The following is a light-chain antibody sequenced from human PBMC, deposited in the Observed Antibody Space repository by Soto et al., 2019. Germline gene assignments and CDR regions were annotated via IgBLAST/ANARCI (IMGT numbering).Light chain of an antibody. CDR1: QSISSW. J-gene: IGKJ1*01. CDR2: DAS. V-gene: IGKV1-5*01. Sequence: IPLTQAPTSLYGSVGDTVPITCRASQSISSWLAWYQQKPGKAPKLLIYDASSLESGVPSRFSGSGSGTEFTLTISSLQPDDFATYYCQQHNNNSGTFGQGTKVEIK. CDR3: QQHNNNSGT.